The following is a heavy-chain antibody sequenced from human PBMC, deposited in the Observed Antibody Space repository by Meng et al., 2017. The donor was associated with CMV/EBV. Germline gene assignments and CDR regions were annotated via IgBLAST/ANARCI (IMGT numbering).Heavy chain of an antibody. D-gene: IGHD5-18*01. V-gene: IGHV3-9*01. CDR2: IGWNSATI. Sequence: GGSLRLSCAASGFTFDDYAMHWVRQAPGKGLEWVSGIGWNSATIGYADSVRGRFTISRDNAKNSLYLQMNSLRTEDTALYYCAKGPGGYSYGYFFHYWGQGTLVTFSS. CDR3: AKGPGGYSYGYFFHY. J-gene: IGHJ4*02. CDR1: GFTFDDYA.